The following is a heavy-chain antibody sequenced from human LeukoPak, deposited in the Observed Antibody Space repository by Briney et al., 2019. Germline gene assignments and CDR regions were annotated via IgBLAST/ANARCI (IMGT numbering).Heavy chain of an antibody. D-gene: IGHD3-16*01. CDR3: AKDLTFGGEYYFDY. Sequence: GGSLRLPCAASGFTFSSYAMSWVRQAPGKGLEWVSAISGSGGSTYYADSVKGRFTISRDNSKNTLYLQMNSLRAEDTAVYYCAKDLTFGGEYYFDYWGQGTLVTVSS. J-gene: IGHJ4*02. CDR2: ISGSGGST. V-gene: IGHV3-23*01. CDR1: GFTFSSYA.